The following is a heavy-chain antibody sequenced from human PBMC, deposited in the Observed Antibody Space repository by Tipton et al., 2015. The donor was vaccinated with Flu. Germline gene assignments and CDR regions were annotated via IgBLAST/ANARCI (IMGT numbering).Heavy chain of an antibody. V-gene: IGHV4-61*01. Sequence: TLSLTCTFSGGSIRSESHYWSWIRQPPGKEPEFIGFIYYAGRTEYKPSLRGRVTISVETSKNEFSLTLTSDSPVDTAVYFCAHQQFVAPKSGIDIWGPGSMVTVTS. CDR1: GGSIRSESHY. CDR3: AHQQFVAPKSGIDI. D-gene: IGHD2-21*01. J-gene: IGHJ3*02. CDR2: IYYAGRT.